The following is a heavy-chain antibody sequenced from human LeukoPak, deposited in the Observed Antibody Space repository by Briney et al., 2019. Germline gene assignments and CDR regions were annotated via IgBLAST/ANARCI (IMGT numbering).Heavy chain of an antibody. CDR2: IYYSGST. V-gene: IGHV4-39*01. D-gene: IGHD3-10*01. Sequence: TSETLSLTCTVSGGSISSSSYYWGWIRQPPGKGLEWIGSIYYSGSTYYNPSLKSRVTISVDTSKNQFSLKLSSVTAADTAVYYCARLGSGDRFAQYYFDYWGQGTLVTVSS. CDR1: GGSISSSSYY. CDR3: ARLGSGDRFAQYYFDY. J-gene: IGHJ4*02.